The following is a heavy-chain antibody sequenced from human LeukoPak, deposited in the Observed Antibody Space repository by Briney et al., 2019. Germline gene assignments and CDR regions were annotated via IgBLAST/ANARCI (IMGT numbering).Heavy chain of an antibody. CDR1: GYTFTSYA. V-gene: IGHV1-3*01. CDR2: INAGNGDT. J-gene: IGHJ4*02. Sequence: ASVKVSCKASGYTFTSYAMHWVRRAPGQRLEWMGWINAGNGDTKYSQKFQGRVTIARDTSASTAYMELSSLRYEDTAVYYCARDRGGTGDFDYWGQGTLVTVSS. D-gene: IGHD1-1*01. CDR3: ARDRGGTGDFDY.